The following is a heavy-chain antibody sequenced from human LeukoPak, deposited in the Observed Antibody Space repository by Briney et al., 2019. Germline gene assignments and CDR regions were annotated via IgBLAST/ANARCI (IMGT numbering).Heavy chain of an antibody. V-gene: IGHV4-39*01. CDR3: ARRTVATTGVDY. CDR1: GASISSRSYY. J-gene: IGHJ4*02. Sequence: SETPSLTCTVSGASISSRSYYWDWIRQPPGKGLDWIGSIYFSGSTYYNPSLNSRVTISVDTSKNQFSLKLISVTAADTAVYYCARRTVATTGVDYWGQGSLVTVSS. CDR2: IYFSGST. D-gene: IGHD5-12*01.